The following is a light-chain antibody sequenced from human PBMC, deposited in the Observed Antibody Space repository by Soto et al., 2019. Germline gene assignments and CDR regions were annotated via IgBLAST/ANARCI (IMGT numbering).Light chain of an antibody. CDR1: PSVRSSY. Sequence: PGETATLSCRASPSVRSSYLAWYQQKPGQAPRLLIYGASSRATGIPDRFSGSGSGTDFTITISGLEPEDVAVYYCQQYDSSPMHTFGQGTKLEIK. J-gene: IGKJ2*01. CDR2: GAS. V-gene: IGKV3-20*01. CDR3: QQYDSSPMHT.